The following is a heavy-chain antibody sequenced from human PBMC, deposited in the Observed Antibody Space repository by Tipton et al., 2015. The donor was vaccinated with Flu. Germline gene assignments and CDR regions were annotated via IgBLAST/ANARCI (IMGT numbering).Heavy chain of an antibody. CDR2: ISSSSSYT. Sequence: SLRLSCAASGFTFSDYYMSWIRQAPGKGLEWVSYISSSSSYTNYADSVKGRFTISRDNAKNSLYLQMNSLRAEDTALYYCAKESNGDYDLGAFDIWGQGTMVTVSS. V-gene: IGHV3-11*05. CDR1: GFTFSDYY. D-gene: IGHD4-17*01. CDR3: AKESNGDYDLGAFDI. J-gene: IGHJ3*02.